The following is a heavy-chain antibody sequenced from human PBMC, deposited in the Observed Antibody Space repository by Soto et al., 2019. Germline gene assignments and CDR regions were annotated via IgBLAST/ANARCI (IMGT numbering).Heavy chain of an antibody. Sequence: GGSLRLSCAASGLTFSDYYMSWIRQAPGNGLYCVSYITSSVSYTXXADSVKGXXTISRDNAKNSLYLQXNRLRAEDTAVYYCARELDGIDVWGQGTTVTVSS. J-gene: IGHJ6*02. CDR2: ITSSVSYT. CDR1: GLTFSDYY. V-gene: IGHV3-11*05. CDR3: ARELDGIDV.